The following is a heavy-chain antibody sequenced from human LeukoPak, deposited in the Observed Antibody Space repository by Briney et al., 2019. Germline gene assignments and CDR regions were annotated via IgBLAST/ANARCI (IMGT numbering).Heavy chain of an antibody. CDR1: GGSISSYY. CDR2: IYYSGST. V-gene: IGHV4-59*01. CDR3: ARGYSSSWLYYFDY. Sequence: PSETLSLTCTVSGGSISSYYWSWIRQPPGKGLEWIGYIYYSGSTNYNPSLKSRVTISVDTSKNQFSLKLSSVTAADTAVYYCARGYSSSWLYYFDYWGQGTLVTVSS. J-gene: IGHJ4*02. D-gene: IGHD6-13*01.